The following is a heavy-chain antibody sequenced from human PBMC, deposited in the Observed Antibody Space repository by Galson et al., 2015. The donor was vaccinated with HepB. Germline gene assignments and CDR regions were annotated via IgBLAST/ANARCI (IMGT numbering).Heavy chain of an antibody. J-gene: IGHJ5*02. CDR3: ARDPGSVRGVIRGNWFDP. V-gene: IGHV6-1*01. D-gene: IGHD3-10*01. Sequence: CAISGDSVSSNSAAWNWIRQSPSRGLEWLGRTYYRSKWYNDYAVSVKSRITINPDTSKNQFSLQLNSVTPEDTAVYYCARDPGSVRGVIRGNWFDPWGQGTLVTVSS. CDR2: TYYRSKWYN. CDR1: GDSVSSNSAA.